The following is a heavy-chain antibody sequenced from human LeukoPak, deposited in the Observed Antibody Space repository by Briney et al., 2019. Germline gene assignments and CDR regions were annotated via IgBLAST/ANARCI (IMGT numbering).Heavy chain of an antibody. Sequence: GGSLRLSCAASGFTSSSYEMNWVRQAPGKGLEWVSYISSSGSTIYYADSVKGRFTISRDNAKNSLYLQMTSLRAEDTDVYYCARGGYATTMVRGVIIGSPPYSGMDVWGKGTTVTVSS. CDR1: GFTSSSYE. CDR3: ARGGYATTMVRGVIIGSPPYSGMDV. J-gene: IGHJ6*04. CDR2: ISSSGSTI. V-gene: IGHV3-48*03. D-gene: IGHD3-10*01.